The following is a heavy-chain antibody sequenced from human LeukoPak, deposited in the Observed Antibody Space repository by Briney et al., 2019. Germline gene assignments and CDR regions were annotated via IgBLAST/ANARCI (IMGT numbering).Heavy chain of an antibody. Sequence: GESLKISCKGSGYTFTGYYMHWVRQAPGQGLEWMGWINPKSGATKYAQKFQGRVTMTRDTSISTAFMELSRLTSDDTAVYYCARDLAAISTGSHNWFDPWGQGTLVTVSS. D-gene: IGHD2/OR15-2a*01. J-gene: IGHJ5*02. CDR3: ARDLAAISTGSHNWFDP. CDR1: GYTFTGYY. V-gene: IGHV1-2*02. CDR2: INPKSGAT.